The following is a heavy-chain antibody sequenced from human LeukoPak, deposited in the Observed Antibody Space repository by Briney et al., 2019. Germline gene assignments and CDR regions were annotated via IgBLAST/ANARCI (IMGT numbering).Heavy chain of an antibody. Sequence: PSETLSLTCTVSGGSISSSSYYWGWIRQPPGKGLEWIGSIYYSGSTYYNPSLKSRVTISVDTSKNQFSLKLCSVTAADTAVYYCARDSQMATLFDYWGQGTLVTVSS. V-gene: IGHV4-39*07. D-gene: IGHD5-24*01. CDR1: GGSISSSSYY. CDR3: ARDSQMATLFDY. J-gene: IGHJ4*02. CDR2: IYYSGST.